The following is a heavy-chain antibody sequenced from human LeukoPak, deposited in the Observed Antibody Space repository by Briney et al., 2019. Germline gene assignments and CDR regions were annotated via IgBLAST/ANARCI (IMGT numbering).Heavy chain of an antibody. V-gene: IGHV3-7*01. CDR3: ARHLSGVTGYTYGRGIDY. CDR2: IKKDGSEK. D-gene: IGHD5-18*01. J-gene: IGHJ4*02. Sequence: GGSLRLSCAASGFTFSSYSMNWVRQAPGKGLEWVANIKKDGSEKYYVDAVKGRFTISRDNAKTSLYLQMNSLRAEDTAVYYCARHLSGVTGYTYGRGIDYWGQGTLVTISS. CDR1: GFTFSSYS.